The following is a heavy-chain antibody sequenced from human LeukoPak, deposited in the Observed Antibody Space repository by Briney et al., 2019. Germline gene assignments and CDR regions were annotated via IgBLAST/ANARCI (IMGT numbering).Heavy chain of an antibody. V-gene: IGHV1-46*01. CDR3: ARGQVVYSSSDPIFDY. D-gene: IGHD6-13*01. Sequence: ASVKVSCKASGYTFTSYYMHWVRQAPGQGLEWMGIINPSGGSTSYAQKFQGRVTMTRDTSTSTVYMGLSSLRSEDTAVYYCARGQVVYSSSDPIFDYWGQGTLVTVSS. CDR1: GYTFTSYY. CDR2: INPSGGST. J-gene: IGHJ4*02.